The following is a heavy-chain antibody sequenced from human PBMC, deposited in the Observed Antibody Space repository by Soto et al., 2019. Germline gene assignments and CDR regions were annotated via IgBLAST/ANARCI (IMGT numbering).Heavy chain of an antibody. J-gene: IGHJ4*02. V-gene: IGHV4-34*01. D-gene: IGHD6-6*01. CDR2: ISPSGTT. Sequence: TSETLSLTCSLYSGSLSGYYWGWIRQPPGKGLEWIGEISPSGTTNYSPSLKSRVSISVDTSKNQFSLNLTSLTAADTAVYYCARAPKVSGSAQTRPDFWGQGSLVTVSS. CDR1: SGSLSGYY. CDR3: ARAPKVSGSAQTRPDF.